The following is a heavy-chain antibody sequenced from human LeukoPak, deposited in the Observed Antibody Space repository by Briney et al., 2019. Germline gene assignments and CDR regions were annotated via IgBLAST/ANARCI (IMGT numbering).Heavy chain of an antibody. CDR1: GGSISSGDYY. J-gene: IGHJ3*02. V-gene: IGHV4-39*01. D-gene: IGHD1-26*01. Sequence: PSGTLSLTCAVSGGSISSGDYYWSWIRQPPGKGLEWIGSFYYTGSTFYSPSLKSRVTISVDTSKNQFSLKLSSVTAADTAVYYCARRSGTYHAFDIWGQGTMVTVSS. CDR2: FYYTGST. CDR3: ARRSGTYHAFDI.